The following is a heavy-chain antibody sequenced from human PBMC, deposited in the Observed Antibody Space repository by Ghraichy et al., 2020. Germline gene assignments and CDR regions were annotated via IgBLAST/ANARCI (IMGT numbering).Heavy chain of an antibody. V-gene: IGHV4-39*02. CDR2: IYYTGST. CDR1: GVSISSSNYY. D-gene: IGHD2-21*02. Sequence: SETLSLTCTVSGVSISSSNYYWAWIRQPPGKGLEWIGSIYYTGSTYYNPSLKSRVTISLDTSKNQFSLRLRSVTAADTAVYYCARDRVLWNGACQVSFDVWGQGTLVTVSS. CDR3: ARDRVLWNGACQVSFDV. J-gene: IGHJ3*01.